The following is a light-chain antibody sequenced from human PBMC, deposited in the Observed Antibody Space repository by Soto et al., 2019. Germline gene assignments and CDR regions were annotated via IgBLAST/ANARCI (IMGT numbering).Light chain of an antibody. CDR3: HQRQSWPRT. CDR2: DVF. Sequence: EIVLTQSPATLSLSPGERATLSCRASQSISIYLAWYQQKPGQAPRLLIYDVFNRATGIPARFSGSGSGTDFTLPISSLEPEDFAVYYCHQRQSWPRTFGQGTKVDIK. J-gene: IGKJ1*01. CDR1: QSISIY. V-gene: IGKV3-11*01.